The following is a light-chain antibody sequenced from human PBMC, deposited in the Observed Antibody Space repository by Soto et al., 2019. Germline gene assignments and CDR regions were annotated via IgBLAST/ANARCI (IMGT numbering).Light chain of an antibody. V-gene: IGKV1-8*01. J-gene: IGKJ4*01. CDR3: QQYYSYPLT. CDR1: QGISSY. CDR2: AAS. Sequence: AIRMTQSPSSLSASTGDRVTITCRATQGISSYLAWYQQKPGKAATLLIYAASTLQSGVPSRFSGSGSGTDFTLIISYLQSEDVATYYCQQYYSYPLTFGGGTKVEIK.